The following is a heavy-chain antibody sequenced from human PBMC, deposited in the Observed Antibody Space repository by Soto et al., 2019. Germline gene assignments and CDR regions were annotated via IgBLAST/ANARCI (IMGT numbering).Heavy chain of an antibody. CDR2: FDPEDGET. CDR3: ATSAGYSGYHTDFSY. CDR1: GYTLTELS. D-gene: IGHD5-12*01. Sequence: ASVKVSCKVSGYTLTELSMHWVRQAPGKGLEWMGGFDPEDGETIYAQKFQGRVTMTEDTSTDTAYMELSSLRSEDTAVYYCATSAGYSGYHTDFSYCGQRTLVPVSS. V-gene: IGHV1-24*01. J-gene: IGHJ4*01.